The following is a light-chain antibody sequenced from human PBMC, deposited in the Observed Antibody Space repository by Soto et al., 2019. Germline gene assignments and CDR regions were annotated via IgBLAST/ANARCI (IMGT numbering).Light chain of an antibody. V-gene: IGKV1-27*01. CDR2: AAS. J-gene: IGKJ1*01. CDR3: QKYDSAPWT. Sequence: DIQMTQSPSSLSASVRDRVTITCRASQGISNYLAWYQQKPGKVPKLLIYAASTLQSGVPSRYSGSGSGTDFTLTISSLQPEDVATYSCQKYDSAPWTFGQGTKVEIK. CDR1: QGISNY.